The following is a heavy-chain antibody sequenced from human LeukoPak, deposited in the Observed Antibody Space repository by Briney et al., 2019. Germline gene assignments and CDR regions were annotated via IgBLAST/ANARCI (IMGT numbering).Heavy chain of an antibody. Sequence: GGSLRLSCAASGFTFSSYWMSLVRQAPGKGPEWVANIKQDGSEKYYVDSVKGRLTISRDNAKNSLYLQMNSLRAEDTAVYYCARDSRGAFDYWGQGTLVTVSS. J-gene: IGHJ4*02. V-gene: IGHV3-7*01. D-gene: IGHD3-10*01. CDR2: IKQDGSEK. CDR3: ARDSRGAFDY. CDR1: GFTFSSYW.